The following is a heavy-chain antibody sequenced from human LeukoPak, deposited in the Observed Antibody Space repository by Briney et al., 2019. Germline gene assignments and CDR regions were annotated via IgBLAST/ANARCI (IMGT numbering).Heavy chain of an antibody. D-gene: IGHD5-18*01. J-gene: IGHJ6*02. CDR3: ARDAVDTANAV. Sequence: GGSLRLSCAASGFTFTTYWMHWVRQAPGKGLVWVSHINSDGSITSYADSVKGRFTISRDNAKNTLYQQMNSLRAEDTAVYYCARDAVDTANAVWGQGTTVTVSS. V-gene: IGHV3-74*01. CDR1: GFTFTTYW. CDR2: INSDGSIT.